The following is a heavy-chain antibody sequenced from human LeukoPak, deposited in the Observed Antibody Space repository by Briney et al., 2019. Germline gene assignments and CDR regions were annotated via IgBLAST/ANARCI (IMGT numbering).Heavy chain of an antibody. CDR3: ARDGIGGIIGPGYYYYMDV. D-gene: IGHD1-20*01. CDR2: IKQDGSGT. Sequence: GGSLRLSCAASGFTFSNYWMSWVRQAPGKGLEWVANIKQDGSGTNYADSVKGRFTISRDNPKNSLYLQMNSLRAEDTAVYYCARDGIGGIIGPGYYYYMDVWGKGTRVTVS. CDR1: GFTFSNYW. J-gene: IGHJ6*03. V-gene: IGHV3-7*01.